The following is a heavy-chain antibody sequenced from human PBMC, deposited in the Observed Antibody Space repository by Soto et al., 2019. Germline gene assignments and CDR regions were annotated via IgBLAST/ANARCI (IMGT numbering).Heavy chain of an antibody. D-gene: IGHD2-15*01. CDR2: ISSSGSYI. CDR3: ARDRRSGGAPDAFDI. CDR1: GFTFFTYS. V-gene: IGHV3-21*01. J-gene: IGHJ3*02. Sequence: GGSLRLSCAASGFTFFTYSMNWVRQAPGKGLEWVSSISSSGSYIYYEDSVKGRFTIYRDNAKNSLYLQINSLRAEDTAVYYCARDRRSGGAPDAFDIWGQGTMVTVSS.